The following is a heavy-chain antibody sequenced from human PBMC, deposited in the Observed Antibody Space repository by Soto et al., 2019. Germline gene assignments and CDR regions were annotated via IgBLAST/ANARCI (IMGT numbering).Heavy chain of an antibody. CDR1: GFTFTSSA. V-gene: IGHV1-58*01. J-gene: IGHJ4*02. Sequence: GASVKVSCKASGFTFTSSAVQWVRQARGQRLEWIGWIVVGSGNTNYAQKFQERVTITRDMSTSTAYMELSSLRSEDTAVYYCAADTISIAAAGTKEPVDWGQGTLVTVSS. CDR3: AADTISIAAAGTKEPVD. D-gene: IGHD6-13*01. CDR2: IVVGSGNT.